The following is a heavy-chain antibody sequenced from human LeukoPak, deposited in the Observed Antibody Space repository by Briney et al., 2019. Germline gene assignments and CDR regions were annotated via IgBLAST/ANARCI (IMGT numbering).Heavy chain of an antibody. CDR3: ARQVWFGELAINWFDP. J-gene: IGHJ5*02. D-gene: IGHD3-10*01. V-gene: IGHV4-59*04. CDR2: IYYSGST. Sequence: SETLSLTCTVSGGSISSYYWSWIRQPPGKGLEWIGYIYYSGSTYYNPSLKSRVTISVDTSKNQFSLKLSSVTAADTAVYYCARQVWFGELAINWFDPWGQGTLVTVSS. CDR1: GGSISSYY.